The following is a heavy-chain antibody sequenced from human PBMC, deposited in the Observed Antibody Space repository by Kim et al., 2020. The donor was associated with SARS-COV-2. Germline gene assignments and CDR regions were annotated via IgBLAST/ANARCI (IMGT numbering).Heavy chain of an antibody. V-gene: IGHV4-61*02. Sequence: SETLSLTCTVSGGSISSGSYYWSWIRQPAGKGLEWIGRIYTSGSTNYNPSRKSRVTISVDTSKNQFSLKLSPVTAADTAVYYCARGQDYWYFDLWGRGTLVTVSS. J-gene: IGHJ2*01. CDR1: GGSISSGSYY. CDR3: ARGQDYWYFDL. CDR2: IYTSGST.